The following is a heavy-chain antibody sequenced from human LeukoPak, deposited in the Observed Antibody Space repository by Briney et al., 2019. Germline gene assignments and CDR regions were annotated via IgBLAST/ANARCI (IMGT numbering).Heavy chain of an antibody. V-gene: IGHV4-4*07. J-gene: IGHJ4*02. CDR2: MYTSGST. CDR1: GGPMSSYY. Sequence: SETLSLTCTVSGGPMSSYYWTWIRQPAGKGLEWIGRMYTSGSTNYSPSLKSRVTMSIDTSKKQFSLRLHSVTAADTAVYYCATYDQQLAFDNWGQGTLVTVSS. D-gene: IGHD6-13*01. CDR3: ATYDQQLAFDN.